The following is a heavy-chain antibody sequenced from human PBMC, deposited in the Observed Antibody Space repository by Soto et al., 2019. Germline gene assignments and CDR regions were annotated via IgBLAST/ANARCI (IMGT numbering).Heavy chain of an antibody. J-gene: IGHJ4*02. Sequence: GGSLRLSCAASGFSFNSYGMHWVRQAPGKGLEWVAVMSYDGSNKYYADSVKGRFTISRDNSKNTLYLQMNSLRPEDTAVYFCENGYTSGWYYFDYWGQGTLVTVSS. D-gene: IGHD6-19*01. CDR3: ENGYTSGWYYFDY. CDR2: MSYDGSNK. V-gene: IGHV3-30*18. CDR1: GFSFNSYG.